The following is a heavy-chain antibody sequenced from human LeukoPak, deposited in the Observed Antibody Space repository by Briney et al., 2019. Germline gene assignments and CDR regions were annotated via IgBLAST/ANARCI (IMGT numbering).Heavy chain of an antibody. V-gene: IGHV3-7*01. CDR3: ARDFQLLSLPRDYYYYYGMDV. Sequence: GGSLRLSCAASGFTFSSYWMSWVRQAPGKGLEWVANIKQDGSEKYYVDSVKGRFTISRDNAKNSLFLQMNSLRAEDTAVYYCARDFQLLSLPRDYYYYYGMDVWGQGTTVTVSS. CDR1: GFTFSSYW. J-gene: IGHJ6*02. D-gene: IGHD2-2*01. CDR2: IKQDGSEK.